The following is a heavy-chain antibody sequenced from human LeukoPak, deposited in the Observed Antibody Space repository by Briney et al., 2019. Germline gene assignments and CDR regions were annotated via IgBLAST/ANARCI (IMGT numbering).Heavy chain of an antibody. CDR2: INQKGSEI. D-gene: IGHD2-15*01. Sequence: GGSLRLSCAASGFTFSNHWMTWVRQAPGKGLEWVANINQKGSEIYYVDSVRGRFTISRDNAKNSLYLQMNSLRAEDTAVYYCARERTDMRYCRGGSCSGAFDIWGQGTMVTVSS. CDR3: ARERTDMRYCRGGSCSGAFDI. CDR1: GFTFSNHW. J-gene: IGHJ3*02. V-gene: IGHV3-7*01.